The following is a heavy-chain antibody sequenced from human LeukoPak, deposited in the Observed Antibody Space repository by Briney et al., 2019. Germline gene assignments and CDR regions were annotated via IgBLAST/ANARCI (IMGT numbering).Heavy chain of an antibody. V-gene: IGHV4-34*01. J-gene: IGHJ4*02. Sequence: SETLSLTCAVYGGSFSGYYRSWIRQPPGKGLEWIGEINHSGSTNYNPSLKSRVTISVDTSKNQFSLKLSSVTAADTAVYYCARGRRLLVRGSFDYWGQGTLVTVSS. CDR3: ARGRRLLVRGSFDY. CDR2: INHSGST. D-gene: IGHD3-10*01. CDR1: GGSFSGYY.